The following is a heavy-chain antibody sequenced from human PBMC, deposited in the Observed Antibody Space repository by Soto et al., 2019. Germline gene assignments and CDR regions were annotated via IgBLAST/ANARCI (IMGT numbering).Heavy chain of an antibody. D-gene: IGHD4-4*01. V-gene: IGHV6-1*01. J-gene: IGHJ4*02. CDR3: ARGGYSNTCFDY. Sequence: PSQTPSPTRAISGVSVSSNSAAMNWIRQSPSRGIEWLGRTYYRSKWYIDYAVSVKRRIIINPDTSKNQISPQLNSVTPEDTAVYYCARGGYSNTCFDYWGQGTLVTVSS. CDR2: TYYRSKWYI. CDR1: GVSVSSNSAA.